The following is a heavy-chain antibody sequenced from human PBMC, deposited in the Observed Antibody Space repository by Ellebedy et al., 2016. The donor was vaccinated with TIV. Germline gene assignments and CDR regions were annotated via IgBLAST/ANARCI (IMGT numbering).Heavy chain of an antibody. CDR3: ASRISIAADVYYGMDV. J-gene: IGHJ6*02. V-gene: IGHV4-59*08. D-gene: IGHD6-13*01. CDR1: GGSISSYY. Sequence: SETLSLXXTVSGGSISSYYWSWIRQPPGKGLEWIGYIYYSGSTYYNPSLKSRVTISVDTSKNQFSLKLSSVTAADTAVYYCASRISIAADVYYGMDVWGQGTTVTVSS. CDR2: IYYSGST.